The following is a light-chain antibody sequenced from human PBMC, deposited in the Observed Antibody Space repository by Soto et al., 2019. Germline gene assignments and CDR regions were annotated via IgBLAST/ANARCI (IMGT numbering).Light chain of an antibody. J-gene: IGLJ2*01. CDR3: QTWGTGIQV. CDR1: SGHSSYA. CDR2: LNSDGSH. Sequence: QLVLTQSPSASASLGASVKLTCTLRSGHSSYAIAWHQQQPEKGPRYLMKLNSDGSHSKGDGIPDRFSGSSSGAERYLTISSLQSEDEADYDCQTWGTGIQVFGGGTQLTVL. V-gene: IGLV4-69*01.